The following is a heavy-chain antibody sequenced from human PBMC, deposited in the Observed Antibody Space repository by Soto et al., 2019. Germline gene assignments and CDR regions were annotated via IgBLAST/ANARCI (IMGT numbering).Heavy chain of an antibody. J-gene: IGHJ4*02. CDR2: ISYDGSNK. V-gene: IGHV3-30-3*01. Sequence: VQLVESGGGVVQPGRSLRLSCAASGFTFSSYAMHWVRQAPGKGLEWVAVISYDGSNKYYADSVKGRFTISRDNSKHTLYLQMNSLRAEDTAVYYCARDSSTYFDYWGQGTLVTVSS. CDR3: ARDSSTYFDY. CDR1: GFTFSSYA.